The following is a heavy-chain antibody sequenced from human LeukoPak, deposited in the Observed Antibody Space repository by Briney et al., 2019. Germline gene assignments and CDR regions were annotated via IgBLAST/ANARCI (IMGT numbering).Heavy chain of an antibody. V-gene: IGHV4-34*01. D-gene: IGHD1-26*01. CDR3: ARSIVGATSLDY. CDR1: GGPFSGYY. Sequence: SETLSLTCAVYGGPFSGYYWSWIRQPPGKGLEWIGEINHSGSTNYNPSLKSRVTISVDTSKNQFSLKLSSVTAAVTAVYYCARSIVGATSLDYWGQGTLVTVSS. CDR2: INHSGST. J-gene: IGHJ4*02.